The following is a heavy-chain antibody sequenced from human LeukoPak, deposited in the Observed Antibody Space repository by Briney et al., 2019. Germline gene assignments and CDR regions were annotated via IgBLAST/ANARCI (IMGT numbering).Heavy chain of an antibody. CDR1: GYTLTGYY. CDR2: INPNSGGT. D-gene: IGHD3-22*01. Sequence: ASVKVSCKASGYTLTGYYMHWVRQAPGQGLEWMGRINPNSGGTNYAQKFQGRVTMTRDTSISTAYMELSRLRSDDTAVYYCARDGSITMIPFDIWGQGTMVTVSS. J-gene: IGHJ3*02. V-gene: IGHV1-2*06. CDR3: ARDGSITMIPFDI.